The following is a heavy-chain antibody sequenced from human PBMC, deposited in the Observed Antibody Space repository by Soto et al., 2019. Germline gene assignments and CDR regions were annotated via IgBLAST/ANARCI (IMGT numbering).Heavy chain of an antibody. J-gene: IGHJ4*01. V-gene: IGHV3-11*01. CDR1: YY. CDR2: ISSRSGTI. Sequence: YYMTWIRQAPGQGLEWVSYISSRSGTIFYADSVKGRFTLSRDNSKNSMYLQMNSLRAEDTAVYYCAREVDRALVGSPHYFDYWGQGTLVTVSS. CDR3: AREVDRALVGSPHYFDY. D-gene: IGHD5-18*01.